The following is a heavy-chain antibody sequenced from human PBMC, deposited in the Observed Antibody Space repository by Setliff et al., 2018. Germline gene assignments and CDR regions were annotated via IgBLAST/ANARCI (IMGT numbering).Heavy chain of an antibody. CDR2: IYSNGRT. CDR3: ARGITSGGYWGQRFLYLDV. D-gene: IGHD3-22*01. Sequence: SETLSLTCTDSGGSISSDSHYWAWVRQPARKGLELIGQIYSNGRTYYNPSLKSRLTISLDTPKNQFSLRLNSMTAADTAVYYCARGITSGGYWGQRFLYLDVWGRGTTVTV. V-gene: IGHV4-61*09. CDR1: GGSISSDSHY. J-gene: IGHJ6*03.